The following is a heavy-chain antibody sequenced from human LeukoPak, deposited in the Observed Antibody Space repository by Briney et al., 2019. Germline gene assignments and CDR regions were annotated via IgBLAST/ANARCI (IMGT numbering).Heavy chain of an antibody. V-gene: IGHV3-30*18. CDR3: AKDRNQYYYGSGSYYNGDLDY. CDR1: GFTFSSYG. D-gene: IGHD3-10*01. CDR2: ISYDGSNK. J-gene: IGHJ4*02. Sequence: GGSLRLSCAASGFTFSSYGMHWVRQAPGKGLEWVAVISYDGSNKYYADSVKGRFTISRDNSKNTLYLQMNSLRAEDTAVYYCAKDRNQYYYGSGSYYNGDLDYWGQGTLVTVSS.